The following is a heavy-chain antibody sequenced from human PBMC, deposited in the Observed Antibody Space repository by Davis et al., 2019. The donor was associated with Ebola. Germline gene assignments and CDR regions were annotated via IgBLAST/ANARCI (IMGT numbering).Heavy chain of an antibody. CDR2: IYYSGST. J-gene: IGHJ5*02. D-gene: IGHD1-26*01. CDR3: ARRSYLGWLDL. CDR1: GGSISSSNW. V-gene: IGHV4-30-4*01. Sequence: SETLSLTCAVSGGSISSSNWWSWIRQPPGKGLEWIGYIYYSGSTYYNPSLKSRVTISVDTSKNQFSLKLSSVTAADTAVYYCARRSYLGWLDLWGQGALVSVSS.